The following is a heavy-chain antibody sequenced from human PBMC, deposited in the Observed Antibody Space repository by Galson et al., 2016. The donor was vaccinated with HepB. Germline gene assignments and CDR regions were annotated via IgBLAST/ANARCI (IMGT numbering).Heavy chain of an antibody. V-gene: IGHV3-7*01. CDR3: ARDSGWSFDH. CDR1: GFTFSRYW. D-gene: IGHD6-19*01. J-gene: IGHJ4*02. CDR2: IKTDGGQK. Sequence: SLRLSCAASGFTFSRYWMRWVRQAPGEGLEWVAVIKTDGGQKYYADSVKGRFTISRDNAKNSLYLQMHSQRAEDTAVYYCARDSGWSFDHWGQGTLVTVSS.